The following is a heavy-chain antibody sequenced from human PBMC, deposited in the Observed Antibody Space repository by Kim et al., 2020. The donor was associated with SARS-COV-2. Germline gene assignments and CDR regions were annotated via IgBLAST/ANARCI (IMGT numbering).Heavy chain of an antibody. Sequence: GGSLRLSCAASGFTFSSYAMHWVRQAPGKGLEWVAVISYDGSNKYYADSVKGRFTISRDNSKNTLYLQMNSLRAEDTAVYYCARDGHYYDSSGYSYYYY. CDR1: GFTFSSYA. CDR3: ARDGHYYDSSGYSYYYY. CDR2: ISYDGSNK. D-gene: IGHD3-22*01. J-gene: IGHJ6*01. V-gene: IGHV3-30*04.